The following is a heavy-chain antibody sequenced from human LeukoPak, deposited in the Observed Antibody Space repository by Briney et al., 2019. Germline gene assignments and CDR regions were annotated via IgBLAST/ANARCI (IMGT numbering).Heavy chain of an antibody. Sequence: SETLSLTCTVSGGSISSSSYYWGWIRQPPGKGLEWIGSIYYSGSTYYNPSLKSRVTISVDTSKNQFSLKLSSVTAADTAVYYCARHVLGLSSGFSIRLWFDNWGQGTLVTVSS. CDR2: IYYSGST. V-gene: IGHV4-39*01. CDR1: GGSISSSSYY. CDR3: ARHVLGLSSGFSIRLWFDN. J-gene: IGHJ4*02. D-gene: IGHD3-22*01.